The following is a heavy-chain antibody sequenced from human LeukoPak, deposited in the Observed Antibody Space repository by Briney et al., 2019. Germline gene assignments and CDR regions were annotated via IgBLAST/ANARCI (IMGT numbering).Heavy chain of an antibody. D-gene: IGHD6-13*01. CDR1: GFTFSSYG. V-gene: IGHV3-30*03. CDR2: ISYDGSNK. Sequence: GGSLRLSCAASGFTFSSYGMNWVRQAPGKGLEWVAVISYDGSNKYYADSVKGRFTISRDNSKNTLYLQMNSLRAEDTAVYYCARDIGLAAAPDAFDIWGQGTMVTVSS. CDR3: ARDIGLAAAPDAFDI. J-gene: IGHJ3*02.